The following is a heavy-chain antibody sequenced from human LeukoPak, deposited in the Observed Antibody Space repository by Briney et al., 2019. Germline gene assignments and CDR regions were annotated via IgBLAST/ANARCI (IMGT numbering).Heavy chain of an antibody. CDR2: INHSGST. Sequence: SETLSLTCAVYGGSFSGYYWSWIRQPPGKGPEWIGEINHSGSTNYNPSLKSRVTISVDTSKNQFSLRLSSVTAADTAVYYCAGSRSSGYEDWFDPWGQGTLVTVSS. D-gene: IGHD6-19*01. CDR1: GGSFSGYY. J-gene: IGHJ5*02. V-gene: IGHV4-34*01. CDR3: AGSRSSGYEDWFDP.